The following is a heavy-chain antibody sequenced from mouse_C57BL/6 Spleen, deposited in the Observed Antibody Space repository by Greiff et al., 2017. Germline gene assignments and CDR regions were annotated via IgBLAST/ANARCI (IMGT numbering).Heavy chain of an antibody. D-gene: IGHD1-1*01. CDR2: IYPGGGYT. J-gene: IGHJ4*01. Sequence: VKVVESGAELVRPGTSVKMSCKASGYTFTNYWIGWAKQRPGHGLEWIGDIYPGGGYTNYNEKFKGKATLTADKSSSTAYMQFSSLTSEDSAIYYCAREGGSSYDYAMDYWGQGTSVTVSS. V-gene: IGHV1-63*01. CDR1: GYTFTNYW. CDR3: AREGGSSYDYAMDY.